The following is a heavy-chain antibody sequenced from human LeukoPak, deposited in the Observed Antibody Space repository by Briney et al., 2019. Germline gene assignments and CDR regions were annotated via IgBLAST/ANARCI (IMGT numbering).Heavy chain of an antibody. J-gene: IGHJ4*02. CDR1: GGSISSSNW. Sequence: SETLSLTCAVSGGSISSSNWWSWVRQPPGKGLEWIGEIYHSGSTNYNPSLKSRVTISVDTSKNQFSLKLSSVTAADTAVYYCARGALGGYCSSTSCPAFGYWGQGTLVTVSS. D-gene: IGHD2-2*01. CDR3: ARGALGGYCSSTSCPAFGY. V-gene: IGHV4-4*02. CDR2: IYHSGST.